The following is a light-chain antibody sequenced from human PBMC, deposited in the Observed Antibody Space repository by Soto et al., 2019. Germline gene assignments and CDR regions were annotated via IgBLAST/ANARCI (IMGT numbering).Light chain of an antibody. Sequence: EVVLAQSPGTLSLSPGERATLSCRASQGVSSSYLAWYQQKPGQAPNLLIYGASSRATGIPDRFSGSGSGTDFTLTISRLEPEDFAVYYCQLYCSSPLFTFGPGTKVDIK. J-gene: IGKJ3*01. V-gene: IGKV3-20*01. CDR1: QGVSSSY. CDR3: QLYCSSPLFT. CDR2: GAS.